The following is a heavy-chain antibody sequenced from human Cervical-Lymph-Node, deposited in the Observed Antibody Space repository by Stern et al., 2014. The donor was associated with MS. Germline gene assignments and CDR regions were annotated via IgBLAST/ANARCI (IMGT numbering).Heavy chain of an antibody. J-gene: IGHJ6*02. V-gene: IGHV4-39*01. CDR2: VYYTGTP. CDR3: ARHDQFLGGMDV. D-gene: IGHD3-3*01. CDR1: GASVSSGSYY. Sequence: QVQLQESGPGLVKPSETLSLTCTVSGASVSSGSYYWGWIRQSPGKRLEXIGYVYYTGTPYSNPSLSSRVTISIDTSNNHFFLNLPSVTATDTAVYYCARHDQFLGGMDVWGQGTTVTVSS.